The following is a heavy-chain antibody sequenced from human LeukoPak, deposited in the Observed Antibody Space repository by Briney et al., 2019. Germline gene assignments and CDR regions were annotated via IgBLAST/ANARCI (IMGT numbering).Heavy chain of an antibody. J-gene: IGHJ4*02. D-gene: IGHD6-6*01. CDR1: GFTFSSYA. CDR3: AKDSYSSSPGGNFDY. Sequence: GGSLRLSCAASGFTFSSYAMSWVRQAPGKGLEWVSAISGSGGSTYYADSVKGRFTISRDNSKNSLYLQMNSLRAEDTALYYCAKDSYSSSPGGNFDYWGQGTLVTVSS. CDR2: ISGSGGST. V-gene: IGHV3-23*01.